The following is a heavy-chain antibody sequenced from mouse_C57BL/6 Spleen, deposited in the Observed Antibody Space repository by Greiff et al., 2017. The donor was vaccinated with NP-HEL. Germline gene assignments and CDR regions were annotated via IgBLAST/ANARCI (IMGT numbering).Heavy chain of an antibody. CDR2: IDPETGGT. CDR1: GYTFTDYE. Sequence: QVHVKQSGAELVRPGASVTLSCKASGYTFTDYEMHWVKQTPVHGLEWIGAIDPETGGTAYNQKFKGKAILTADKSSSTAYMELRSLTSEDSAVYYCTVMGYSNYVDFDYWGQGTTLTVSS. J-gene: IGHJ2*01. CDR3: TVMGYSNYVDFDY. D-gene: IGHD2-5*01. V-gene: IGHV1-15*01.